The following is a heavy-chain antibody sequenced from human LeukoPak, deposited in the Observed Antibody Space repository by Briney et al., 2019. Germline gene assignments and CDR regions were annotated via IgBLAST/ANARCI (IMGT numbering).Heavy chain of an antibody. CDR3: TRGLRSVPLRYYYAMDV. CDR2: ISYDGSDT. D-gene: IGHD4-17*01. Sequence: GGSLRLSCAASGFTFSSYGMHWVRQAPGKGLDWVAVISYDGSDTYYADSVKGRFTISRDHSKDTLYLQMNTLKADDTAVYYCTRGLRSVPLRYYYAMDVWGQGTTVTVSS. V-gene: IGHV3-30*03. CDR1: GFTFSSYG. J-gene: IGHJ6*02.